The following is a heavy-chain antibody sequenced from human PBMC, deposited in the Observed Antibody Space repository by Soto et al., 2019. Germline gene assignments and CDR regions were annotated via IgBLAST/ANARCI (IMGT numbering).Heavy chain of an antibody. J-gene: IGHJ4*02. CDR2: MNPNSGNT. V-gene: IGHV1-8*01. D-gene: IGHD4-17*01. CDR3: ARVPSTVTTFDDY. Sequence: ASVKVSCKASGYTFTSYDINWVRQATGQGLEWMGWMNPNSGNTGYAQKFQGRVTMTRNTSISTAFMELSSLRSEDTAVYYCARVPSTVTTFDDYWGQGTLVTVSS. CDR1: GYTFTSYD.